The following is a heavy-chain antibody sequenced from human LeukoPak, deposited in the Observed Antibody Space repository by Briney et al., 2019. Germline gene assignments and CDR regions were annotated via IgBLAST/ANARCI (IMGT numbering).Heavy chain of an antibody. V-gene: IGHV1-69*13. CDR2: IIPIFGTA. Sequence: SVKVSCKASGGTLSSYAISWVRQAPGQGLEWMGGIIPIFGTANYAQKFQGRVTITADESTSTAYMELSSLRSEDTAVYYCAREGDYYDSSGYYRTFDYWGQGTLVTVSS. CDR3: AREGDYYDSSGYYRTFDY. CDR1: GGTLSSYA. D-gene: IGHD3-22*01. J-gene: IGHJ4*02.